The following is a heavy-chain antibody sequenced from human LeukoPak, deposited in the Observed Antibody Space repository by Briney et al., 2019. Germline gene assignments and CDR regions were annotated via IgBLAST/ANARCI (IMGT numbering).Heavy chain of an antibody. CDR1: EFTFSSYW. J-gene: IGHJ4*02. CDR2: IYSGGST. Sequence: PGGSLRLSCAASEFTFSSYWMSWVRQAPGKGLEWVSVIYSGGSTYYADSVKGRFTISRDNSKNTLYLQMNSLRAEDTAVYYCARARDYWGQGTLVTVSS. CDR3: ARARDY. V-gene: IGHV3-53*01.